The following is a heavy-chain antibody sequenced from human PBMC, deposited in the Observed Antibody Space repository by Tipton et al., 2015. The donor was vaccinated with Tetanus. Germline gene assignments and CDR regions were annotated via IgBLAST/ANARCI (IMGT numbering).Heavy chain of an antibody. V-gene: IGHV4-34*01. CDR1: GGSLSDYY. CDR2: INEGGST. CDR3: VRWIGVIPVTGNDAFDV. Sequence: AGLVKPSETLSLTCAVSGGSLSDYYWSWIRQSPGKGLEWIGEINEGGSTNYNPSLESRVSISVDTSKHRFSLKVNSVIAADTATYYCVRWIGVIPVTGNDAFDVWGPGAMVTVSS. J-gene: IGHJ3*01. D-gene: IGHD3-16*01.